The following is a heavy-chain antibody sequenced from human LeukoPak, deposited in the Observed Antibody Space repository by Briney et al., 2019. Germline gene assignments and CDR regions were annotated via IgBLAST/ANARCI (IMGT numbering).Heavy chain of an antibody. Sequence: PGRSLRLSCAASGFTFDDYAMHWVRQAPGKGLEWVSGISWNRGTIGYADSVKGRFTISRDNAENSLYLQMNSLRAEDTAFYYCARAGGSRYYYAMDVWGQGTTVTVSS. V-gene: IGHV3-9*01. CDR1: GFTFDDYA. J-gene: IGHJ6*02. CDR2: ISWNRGTI. CDR3: ARAGGSRYYYAMDV. D-gene: IGHD3-16*01.